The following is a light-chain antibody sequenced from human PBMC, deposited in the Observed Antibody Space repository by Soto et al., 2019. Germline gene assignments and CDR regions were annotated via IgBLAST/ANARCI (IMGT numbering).Light chain of an antibody. CDR3: HQYSGSPNT. CDR1: QSVSNNY. V-gene: IGKV3-20*01. CDR2: GAS. Sequence: EIVLTQSPGTLSFSPGERATLSCRASQSVSNNYLAWYQQTPGQAPRLLIYGASSRATDVPDRFSGSGSGTDFTLTITRLEPEDLAVYYCHQYSGSPNTFGQGTKVDIK. J-gene: IGKJ2*01.